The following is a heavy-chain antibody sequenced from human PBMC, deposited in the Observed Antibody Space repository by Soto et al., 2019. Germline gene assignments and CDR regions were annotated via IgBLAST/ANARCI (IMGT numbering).Heavy chain of an antibody. V-gene: IGHV4-34*01. CDR2: INHSGST. Sequence: SGTLSLTSAVYGGSFIGYYWIWIRQPPGEGLEWIGEINHSGSTNYNPSLKSRVTISVDTSKNQFSLKLSSVTAADTAVYYCAREAVVVVAATVNWFDPWGQGTLVTVSS. CDR3: AREAVVVVAATVNWFDP. CDR1: GGSFIGYY. J-gene: IGHJ5*02. D-gene: IGHD2-15*01.